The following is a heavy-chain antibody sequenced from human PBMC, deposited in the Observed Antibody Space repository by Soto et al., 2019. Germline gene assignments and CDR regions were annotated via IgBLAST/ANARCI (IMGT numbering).Heavy chain of an antibody. V-gene: IGHV3-23*01. CDR3: AKEMASIGRPDFDL. CDR1: GFTFTSYA. Sequence: GSLRLSCAASGFTFTSYAMSWVRQAPGKGLEWVSGINDSGGSTYYADSVKGRFTISRDNSKNTLYLEMHSLRAEDAAVYYCAKEMASIGRPDFDLWGQGTLVTVSS. J-gene: IGHJ4*02. CDR2: INDSGGST.